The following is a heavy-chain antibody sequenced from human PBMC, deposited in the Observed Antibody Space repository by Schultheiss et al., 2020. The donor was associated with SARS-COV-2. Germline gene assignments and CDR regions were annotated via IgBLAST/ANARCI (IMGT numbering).Heavy chain of an antibody. Sequence: SETLSLTCTVSGGSISSSSYYWGWIRQPPGKGLEWIGSIYYSGSTYYNPSLKSRVTISVDTSKNQFSLKLSSVTAADTAVYYCARASCGGDCYHSYYYYGMDVWGQGTTVTVSS. CDR1: GGSISSSSYY. V-gene: IGHV4-39*01. D-gene: IGHD2-21*02. CDR2: IYYSGST. CDR3: ARASCGGDCYHSYYYYGMDV. J-gene: IGHJ6*02.